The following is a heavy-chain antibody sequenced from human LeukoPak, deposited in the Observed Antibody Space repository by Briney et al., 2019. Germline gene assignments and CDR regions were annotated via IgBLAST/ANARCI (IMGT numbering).Heavy chain of an antibody. CDR1: GGTFSSYA. D-gene: IGHD2-15*01. V-gene: IGHV1-69*04. J-gene: IGHJ4*02. CDR2: IIPILGIA. Sequence: SVKVSCKASGGTFSSYAISWVRQAPGQGLEWMGRIIPILGIANYAQKFQGRVTITADKSTSTAYMELSSLRSEDTAVYYCARDPLFWGSGGSCYDYWGQGTLVTVSS. CDR3: ARDPLFWGSGGSCYDY.